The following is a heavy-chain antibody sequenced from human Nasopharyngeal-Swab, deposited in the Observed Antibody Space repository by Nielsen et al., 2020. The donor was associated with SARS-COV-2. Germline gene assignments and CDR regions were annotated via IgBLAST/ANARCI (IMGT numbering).Heavy chain of an antibody. V-gene: IGHV3-33*01. D-gene: IGHD3-3*01. Sequence: WIRQPPGKGLEWVAVIWYDGSNKYYGHSVKGRFTISRDNSKNTLFLQMNSLRAEDTAVYYCARNGTTYYDFWSGYYYYFDYWGQGTLVTVSS. J-gene: IGHJ4*02. CDR3: ARNGTTYYDFWSGYYYYFDY. CDR2: IWYDGSNK.